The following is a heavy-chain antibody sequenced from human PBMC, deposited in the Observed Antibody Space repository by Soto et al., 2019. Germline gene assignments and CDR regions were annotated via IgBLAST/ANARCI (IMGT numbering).Heavy chain of an antibody. CDR1: GFTFSSYA. V-gene: IGHV3-23*01. CDR2: ISGSGGST. D-gene: IGHD3-10*01. CDR3: AAHARFGELYFDY. J-gene: IGHJ4*02. Sequence: GGSLRLSCAASGFTFSSYAMSWVRQAPGKGLEWVSAISGSGGSTYYADSVKGRFTISRDNSKNTLYLQMNSLRAEDTTVYYCAAHARFGELYFDYWGQGTLVTVSS.